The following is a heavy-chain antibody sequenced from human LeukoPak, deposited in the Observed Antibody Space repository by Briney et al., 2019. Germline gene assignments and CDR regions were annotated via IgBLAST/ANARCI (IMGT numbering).Heavy chain of an antibody. J-gene: IGHJ4*02. V-gene: IGHV3-7*01. CDR1: GFTFSSYW. CDR3: ARISDCSGGSCYSRNY. CDR2: IKQDGSEK. D-gene: IGHD2-15*01. Sequence: GSLRLSCAASGFTFSSYWMSWVRQAPGKGLEWVANIKQDGSEKYYVDSVKGRFTISRDNAKNSLYLQMNSLRAEDTAVYYCARISDCSGGSCYSRNYWGQGTLVTVSS.